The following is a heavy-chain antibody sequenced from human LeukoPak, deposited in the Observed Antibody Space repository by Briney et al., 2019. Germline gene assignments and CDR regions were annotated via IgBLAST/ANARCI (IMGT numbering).Heavy chain of an antibody. CDR3: ARAYGSGKFDY. CDR1: GFTFSSYG. Sequence: GRSLRLSCAASGFTFSSYGMHWVRQAPGKGLGWVAVISYDGSNKYYADSVKGRFTISRDNSKNTLYLQMNSLRAEDTAVYYCARAYGSGKFDYWGQGTLVTVSS. J-gene: IGHJ4*02. V-gene: IGHV3-30*03. D-gene: IGHD3-10*01. CDR2: ISYDGSNK.